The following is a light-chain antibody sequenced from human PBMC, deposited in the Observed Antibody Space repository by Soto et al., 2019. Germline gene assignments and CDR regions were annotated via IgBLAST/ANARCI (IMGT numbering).Light chain of an antibody. Sequence: DIQMTQSPSTLSASVGDRVTITCRASQSISVWLAWYQQKPGKAPNLLIYQASRLESGVPSRFSGSGSGTEFTLTISSLQPDDFAMYFCQQYNTWPPFAFGPGTKVDIK. CDR3: QQYNTWPPFA. V-gene: IGKV1-5*03. CDR2: QAS. CDR1: QSISVW. J-gene: IGKJ3*01.